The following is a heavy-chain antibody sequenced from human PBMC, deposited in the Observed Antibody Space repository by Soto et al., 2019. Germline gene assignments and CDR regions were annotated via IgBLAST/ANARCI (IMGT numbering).Heavy chain of an antibody. V-gene: IGHV4-31*03. Sequence: SETLSLTCTFSVGSIISGGYYWSWIRQHPGKGLEWIGYIYYSGSTYYNPSLKSRVTISVDTSKNQFSLKLSSVTAADTAVYYCARETPLDYYDSSGYYLRYFDYWGQGTLVTVSS. D-gene: IGHD3-22*01. CDR2: IYYSGST. CDR1: VGSIISGGYY. CDR3: ARETPLDYYDSSGYYLRYFDY. J-gene: IGHJ4*02.